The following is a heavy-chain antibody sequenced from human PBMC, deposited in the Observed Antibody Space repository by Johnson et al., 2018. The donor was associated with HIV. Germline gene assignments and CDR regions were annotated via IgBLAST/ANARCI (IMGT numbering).Heavy chain of an antibody. CDR1: GFTFSSYW. V-gene: IGHV3-7*01. CDR3: AKEYRNLYDGSSYLFPDVVDI. Sequence: VQLVESGGGLVQPGGSLRLSCAASGFTFSSYWMSWVRQAPGKGLEWVANIKQDGSEKHSADSVKGRFTISRDHSKNTLYLQMNSLSPDDTAVYYCAKEYRNLYDGSSYLFPDVVDIWGQGTMVTVSS. CDR2: IKQDGSEK. D-gene: IGHD3-22*01. J-gene: IGHJ3*02.